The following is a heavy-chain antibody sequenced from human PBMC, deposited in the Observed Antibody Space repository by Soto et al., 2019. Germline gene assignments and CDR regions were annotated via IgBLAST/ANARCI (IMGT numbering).Heavy chain of an antibody. CDR1: GGSISSSSYY. CDR3: ARDSNSQNWFDP. J-gene: IGHJ5*02. CDR2: IYYSGST. V-gene: IGHV4-39*07. Sequence: PSETLSLTCTVSGGSISSSSYYWGWIRQPPGKGLEWIGSIYYSGSTYYNPSLKSRVTISVDTSNNQFSLKLSSVTAADTAVYYCARDSNSQNWFDPWGQGTLVTVSS. D-gene: IGHD6-13*01.